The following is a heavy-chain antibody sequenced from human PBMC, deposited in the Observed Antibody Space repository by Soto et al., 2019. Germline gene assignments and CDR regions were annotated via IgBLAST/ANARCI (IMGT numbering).Heavy chain of an antibody. CDR2: IYYSGST. J-gene: IGHJ4*02. CDR1: GASISSGGYY. V-gene: IGHV4-31*03. D-gene: IGHD6-6*01. Sequence: TLSRTCPVSGASISSGGYYWSWIRQHPGKGLEWIGYIYYSGSTYYNPSLKSRVTISVDTSKNQFSLKLSSVTAADTAVYYCARGGDLEYSRSLSLDFWGQGSLVTVYS. CDR3: ARGGDLEYSRSLSLDF.